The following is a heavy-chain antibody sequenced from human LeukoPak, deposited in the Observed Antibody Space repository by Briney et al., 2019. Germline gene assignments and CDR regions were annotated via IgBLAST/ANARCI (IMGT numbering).Heavy chain of an antibody. J-gene: IGHJ4*02. D-gene: IGHD1-26*01. V-gene: IGHV3-73*01. CDR3: LTQYQLSGNYYEY. CDR1: GFTFSGSA. Sequence: PGGSLRLSCAASGFTFSGSAMHWVRQASGKGLEWVGRIRSKAKNYATTYAASVKGNFTISREESKNTAYLQMNSLKTEDTAFYYCLTQYQLSGNYYEYWGQGTLVTVSS. CDR2: IRSKAKNYAT.